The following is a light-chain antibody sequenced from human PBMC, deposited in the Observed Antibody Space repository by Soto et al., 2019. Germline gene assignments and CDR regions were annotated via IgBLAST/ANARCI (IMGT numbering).Light chain of an antibody. J-gene: IGKJ1*01. V-gene: IGKV1-5*03. CDR1: QTISSW. Sequence: DIQMTQSPSTLSGSVGDRVTITCRASQTISSWLAWYQQKPGKAPRLLIYKASTLKSGVPSRFSGSGSGTEFTLTISSLQPDDFATYYCQHYNGYSGAFGQGTKVDI. CDR2: KAS. CDR3: QHYNGYSGA.